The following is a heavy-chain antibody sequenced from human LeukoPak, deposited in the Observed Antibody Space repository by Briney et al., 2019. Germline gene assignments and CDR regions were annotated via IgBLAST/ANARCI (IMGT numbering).Heavy chain of an antibody. CDR2: ISFSVNTK. Sequence: GGSLRLSCAASGFTFSDYSMNWVRQAPGKGLEWVSYISFSVNTKYYGDSVKGRFTISRDNAKNSLYLHMDSLRAEDTAVYYCARDPYGYSYFDYWGQGTLVTVSS. V-gene: IGHV3-48*04. CDR1: GFTFSDYS. D-gene: IGHD5-18*01. J-gene: IGHJ4*02. CDR3: ARDPYGYSYFDY.